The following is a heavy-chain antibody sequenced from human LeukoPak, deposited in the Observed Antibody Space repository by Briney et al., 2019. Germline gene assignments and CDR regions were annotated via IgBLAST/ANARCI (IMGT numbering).Heavy chain of an antibody. D-gene: IGHD4-17*01. J-gene: IGHJ4*02. CDR3: ARATTVTTYLDY. CDR1: GFTFDDYG. Sequence: GGSLRLSCAASGFTFDDYGMHWVRQAPGKGLEWVSGISWNSGSIGYADSVKGRFTISRDNAKNSLYLQMNSLRAEDTAVYYCARATTVTTYLDYWGQGTLVTVSS. V-gene: IGHV3-9*01. CDR2: ISWNSGSI.